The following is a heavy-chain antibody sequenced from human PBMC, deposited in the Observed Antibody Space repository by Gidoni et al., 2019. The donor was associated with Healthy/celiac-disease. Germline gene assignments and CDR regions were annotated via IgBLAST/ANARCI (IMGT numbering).Heavy chain of an antibody. J-gene: IGHJ1*01. V-gene: IGHV3-53*04. CDR1: GFPVSSTY. CDR2: IYSGGST. Sequence: EVPLVASGGGLVQPGGSLRLSCAASGFPVSSTYMSWVRQAPGKGLEWVSVIYSGGSTYYADSVKGRFTISRNNSKNTLYLQMNSLRAEDTAVYYCARGTYYYDSSGYQQLYFQHWGQGTLVTVSS. D-gene: IGHD3-22*01. CDR3: ARGTYYYDSSGYQQLYFQH.